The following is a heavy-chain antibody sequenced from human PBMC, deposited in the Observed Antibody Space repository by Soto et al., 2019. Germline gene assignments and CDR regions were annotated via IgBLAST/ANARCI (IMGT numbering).Heavy chain of an antibody. CDR3: ARHRRDYPFDI. CDR1: GYGFTSYW. J-gene: IGHJ3*02. CDR2: IYAGDTET. V-gene: IGHV5-51*01. Sequence: PGESLKISCKGSGYGFTSYWIGWARQMPGKGLEWMGIIYAGDTETRYSPSFQGLVTISADKSISTAYLQWSSLEASDTAMYYCARHRRDYPFDIWGQGTMVTVSS. D-gene: IGHD3-10*01.